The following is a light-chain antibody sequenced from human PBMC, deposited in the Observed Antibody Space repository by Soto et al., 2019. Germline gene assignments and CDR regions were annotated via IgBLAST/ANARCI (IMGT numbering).Light chain of an antibody. V-gene: IGLV2-23*02. CDR3: CSFGGSGYV. CDR2: EVT. J-gene: IGLJ1*01. Sequence: QFVLTQPASGSGPPGQSITISCSGTTSDVGIVSWYQHHPGKAPKLMIHEVTKRPSGVSDRFSGSKSGNSASLTISGLQAEDEADYFCCSFGGSGYVFGTGTKVT. CDR1: TSDVGI.